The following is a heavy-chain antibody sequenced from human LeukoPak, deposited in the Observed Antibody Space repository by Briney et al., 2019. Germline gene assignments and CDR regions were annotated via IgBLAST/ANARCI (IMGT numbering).Heavy chain of an antibody. D-gene: IGHD1-26*01. CDR3: ARDQGGSYSY. V-gene: IGHV3-48*01. Sequence: GGSLRLSCAASGFTFSTYAMTWVRQAPGKGLEWVSFISSLSGTREYADSVKGRFTISRDNAKNSLYLQMNSLRVEDTAVYYCARDQGGSYSYWGQGTLVTVSS. CDR2: ISSLSGTR. CDR1: GFTFSTYA. J-gene: IGHJ4*02.